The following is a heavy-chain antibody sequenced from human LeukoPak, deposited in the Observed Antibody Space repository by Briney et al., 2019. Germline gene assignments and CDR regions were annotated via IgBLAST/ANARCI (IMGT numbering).Heavy chain of an antibody. CDR2: INHSGST. J-gene: IGHJ3*02. V-gene: IGHV4-34*01. CDR3: ARGFYGDYEEVAFDI. D-gene: IGHD4-17*01. CDR1: GGSFSGYY. Sequence: SETLSLTCAVYGGSFSGYYWSWIRQPPGKGLEWIGEINHSGSTNYNPSLKSRVTISVDTSKNQFSLKLSSVTAADTAVYYCARGFYGDYEEVAFDIWGQGTMVTVSS.